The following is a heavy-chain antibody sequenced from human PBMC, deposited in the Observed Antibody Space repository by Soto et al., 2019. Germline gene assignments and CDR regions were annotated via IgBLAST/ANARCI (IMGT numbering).Heavy chain of an antibody. CDR1: GYTFTSYG. J-gene: IGHJ6*02. CDR2: ISAYNGNT. Sequence: QVQLVQSGAEVKKPGASVKVSCTASGYTFTSYGISWVRQAPGQGLEWMGWISAYNGNTNYAQKLQGRVTMTTDTSTSTAYMELRSLRSDDTAVYYCARDLVVATFYLYYYYGMDVWGQGTTVTVSS. CDR3: ARDLVVATFYLYYYYGMDV. D-gene: IGHD1-26*01. V-gene: IGHV1-18*04.